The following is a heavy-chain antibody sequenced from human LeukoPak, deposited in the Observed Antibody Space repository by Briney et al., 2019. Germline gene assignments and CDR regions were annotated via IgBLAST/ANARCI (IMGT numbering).Heavy chain of an antibody. D-gene: IGHD3-3*01. CDR1: GGSISSGGYF. CDR3: ARGTWSGYYFDY. V-gene: IGHV4-30-2*01. J-gene: IGHJ4*02. CDR2: IYHSGST. Sequence: SQTLSLTCTVSGGSISSGGYFWSWIRQAPGKGLEYIGYIYHSGSTYYNPSLKSRVTISEDWSKNQFSMQLTSVTAADAAVYYCARGTWSGYYFDYWGQGSLVTVSS.